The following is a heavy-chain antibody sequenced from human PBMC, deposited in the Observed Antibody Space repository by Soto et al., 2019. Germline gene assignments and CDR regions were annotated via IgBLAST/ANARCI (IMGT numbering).Heavy chain of an antibody. CDR3: ARDARSHRFDY. V-gene: IGHV4-39*07. D-gene: IGHD3-16*02. J-gene: IGHJ4*02. Sequence: SETLSLTCTVSGGSISSSSYYWGWIRQPPGKGLEWIGNIYYSGSTYYNPSLKSRVTISVDTSKNQFSLKLSSVTAADTAVYYCARDARSHRFDYWGQGTLVTVSS. CDR2: IYYSGST. CDR1: GGSISSSSYY.